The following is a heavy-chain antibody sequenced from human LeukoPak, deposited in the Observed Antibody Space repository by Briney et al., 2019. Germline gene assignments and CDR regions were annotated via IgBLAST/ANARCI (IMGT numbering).Heavy chain of an antibody. V-gene: IGHV3-23*01. Sequence: GGSLRLSCAASGFTFSSYAMSWVRQAPGKGLEWVSVINGAGGATYYADSVKGRFAIPRDNSKNTLYLQINSLTAEDTAVYYCARAPGSSVSIAARPYYFDYWGQGALVTVSS. CDR3: ARAPGSSVSIAARPYYFDY. CDR2: INGAGGAT. D-gene: IGHD6-6*01. CDR1: GFTFSSYA. J-gene: IGHJ4*02.